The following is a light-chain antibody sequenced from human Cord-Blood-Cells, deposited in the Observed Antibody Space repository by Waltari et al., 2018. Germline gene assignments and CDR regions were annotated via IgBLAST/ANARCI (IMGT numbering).Light chain of an antibody. CDR2: AAS. Sequence: DIQMTQSPSSLSASVGDRVTITCRASQSISSYLNWYQQKPGKAPKLLIYAASSLQSGVPSRFSRSGSGTDLTLTISSLQPEDFATYYCQQSYSTPRTFGGGTKVEIK. CDR1: QSISSY. CDR3: QQSYSTPRT. J-gene: IGKJ4*01. V-gene: IGKV1-39*01.